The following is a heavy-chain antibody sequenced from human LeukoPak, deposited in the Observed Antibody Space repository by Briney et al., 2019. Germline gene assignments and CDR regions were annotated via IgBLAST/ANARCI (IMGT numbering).Heavy chain of an antibody. CDR3: ARDRYGDGFAHFDY. CDR2: ITPSGGT. V-gene: IGHV1-2*02. D-gene: IGHD5-24*01. CDR1: GYTFTSYA. J-gene: IGHJ4*02. Sequence: ASVKVSCKASGYTFTSYAMHWVRQAAGQGLEWMGWITPSGGTNYPQKFQGRVAITRDTSITTAYMDLGRLTSDDTAVYYCARDRYGDGFAHFDYWGQGALVTVSS.